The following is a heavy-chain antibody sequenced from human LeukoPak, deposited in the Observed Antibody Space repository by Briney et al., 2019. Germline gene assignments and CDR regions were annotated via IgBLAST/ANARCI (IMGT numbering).Heavy chain of an antibody. Sequence: GGSLRLSCAASGFTFSDYYMSWIRQAPGKGLEWVSYISSSGSIIYYADSVKGRFTISRDNSKNSLYLQMNSLRTEDTALYYCAKAVRGVSYWAYYYYYGTDVWGQGTTVTVS. CDR3: AKAVRGVSYWAYYYYYGTDV. D-gene: IGHD3-10*02. J-gene: IGHJ6*02. V-gene: IGHV3-11*01. CDR1: GFTFSDYY. CDR2: ISSSGSII.